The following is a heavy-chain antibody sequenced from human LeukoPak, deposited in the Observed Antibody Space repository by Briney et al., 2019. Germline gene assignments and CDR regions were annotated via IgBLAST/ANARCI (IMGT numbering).Heavy chain of an antibody. CDR2: IYPGGDI. CDR3: ARAISQYRLDS. Sequence: GSLRLSCAASEVTVTSNYLSWVRQAPGRGLQWVSLIYPGGDIYYADSVKGRLTISRDNSNNILYLQLTSLRGEDTAVYYCARAISQYRLDSWGQGTLVSVSS. D-gene: IGHD6-6*01. V-gene: IGHV3-53*05. CDR1: EVTVTSNY. J-gene: IGHJ5*01.